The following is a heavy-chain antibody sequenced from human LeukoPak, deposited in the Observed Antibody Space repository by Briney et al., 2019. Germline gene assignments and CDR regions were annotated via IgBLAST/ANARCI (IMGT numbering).Heavy chain of an antibody. CDR3: AKRGGYDYGSHFDH. V-gene: IGHV3-23*01. J-gene: IGHJ4*02. CDR2: ISGSGHTT. D-gene: IGHD3-10*01. Sequence: PGRSLRLSCAASGFTFSTFGVGWVRQAPGKGLEWVSAISGSGHTTYYTDSVKGRFTMSRDKSKNTLYLQLDSLRAEDTAVYYCAKRGGYDYGSHFDHWGQGTLVTVSS. CDR1: GFTFSTFG.